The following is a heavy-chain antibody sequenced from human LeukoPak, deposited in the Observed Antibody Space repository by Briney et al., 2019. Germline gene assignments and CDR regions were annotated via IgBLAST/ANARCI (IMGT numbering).Heavy chain of an antibody. CDR3: VNSRMTTVTAFDY. V-gene: IGHV3-64D*06. Sequence: PGGSLRLSCSASGFTFSTYAMHWVRQAPGKGLEYVSAISSKGGSTYYADSVKGRFTISRDNSKNTLYLQMSSLRAEDTAVYYCVNSRMTTVTAFDYWGQGTLVTVSS. D-gene: IGHD4-17*01. CDR1: GFTFSTYA. CDR2: ISSKGGST. J-gene: IGHJ4*02.